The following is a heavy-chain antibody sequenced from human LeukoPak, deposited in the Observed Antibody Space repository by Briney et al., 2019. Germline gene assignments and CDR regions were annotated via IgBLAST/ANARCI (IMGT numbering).Heavy chain of an antibody. Sequence: TGGSLRLSCTASGFTFSSYEMNWVRQAPGKGLEWVSHISSSGTIIYYADSVKGRFTISRDNAKNSLYLQMNSLRAEDTAVYYCVRGGGPSYKYNAFDIWGQGTVVTVSS. CDR1: GFTFSSYE. D-gene: IGHD2-15*01. CDR2: ISSSGTII. J-gene: IGHJ3*02. V-gene: IGHV3-48*03. CDR3: VRGGGPSYKYNAFDI.